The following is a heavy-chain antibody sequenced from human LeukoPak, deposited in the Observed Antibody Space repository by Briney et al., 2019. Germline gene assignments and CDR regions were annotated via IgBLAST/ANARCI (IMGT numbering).Heavy chain of an antibody. CDR3: ANKPPGFDP. CDR2: ISGSGDGT. CDR1: GFTFSSDA. D-gene: IGHD1-14*01. V-gene: IGHV3-23*01. J-gene: IGHJ5*02. Sequence: PGGSLRLSCTSSGFTFSSDAMTWVGRAPGKGLEWVSSISGSGDGTYYADSVKGRFTISRDNSKNILYLQMNSLRAEDTAVYYCANKPPGFDPWGQGTLVTVSS.